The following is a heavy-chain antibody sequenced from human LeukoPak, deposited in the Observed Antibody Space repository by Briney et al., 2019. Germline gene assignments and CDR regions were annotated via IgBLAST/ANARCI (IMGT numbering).Heavy chain of an antibody. J-gene: IGHJ4*02. CDR2: ISTSSYI. D-gene: IGHD4-17*01. CDR3: ARDYYGDYYFDY. V-gene: IGHV3-21*01. Sequence: GGSLRLSCAASGFTFSSYSMNWVRRAPGKGLEWVSSISTSSYIYYADSVKGRFTISRDNAKNSLYLQMNSLRAEDTAVYYCARDYYGDYYFDYWGQGTLVTVSS. CDR1: GFTFSSYS.